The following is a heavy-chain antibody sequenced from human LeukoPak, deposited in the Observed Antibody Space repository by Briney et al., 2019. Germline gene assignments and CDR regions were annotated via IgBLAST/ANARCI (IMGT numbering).Heavy chain of an antibody. V-gene: IGHV3-21*01. J-gene: IGHJ4*02. D-gene: IGHD4-23*01. CDR3: AREVIGGNSA. Sequence: AGGSLRLSCAASGFTFSTYEASWVRQAQGKGLEWVASISRSTTYIYYADSVKGRLTISRDDAKNSLYLQMNSLRAEDTAVYYCAREVIGGNSAWGQGTLVTVSS. CDR1: GFTFSTYE. CDR2: ISRSTTYI.